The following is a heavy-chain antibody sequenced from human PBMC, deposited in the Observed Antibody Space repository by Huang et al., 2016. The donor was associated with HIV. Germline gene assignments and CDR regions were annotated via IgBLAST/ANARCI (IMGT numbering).Heavy chain of an antibody. CDR3: ANSGFDY. V-gene: IGHV3-9*01. D-gene: IGHD2-15*01. CDR1: GFTFDDYA. Sequence: EVQLVESGGGLVQPGRSLRLSCAASGFTFDDYAMHWVRQAPGKGLEGVSSISWNSDSIGYADSVKGRFTISRDNAKNSLYLQMNSLRAEDTALYYCANSGFDYWGQGTLVTVSS. J-gene: IGHJ4*02. CDR2: ISWNSDSI.